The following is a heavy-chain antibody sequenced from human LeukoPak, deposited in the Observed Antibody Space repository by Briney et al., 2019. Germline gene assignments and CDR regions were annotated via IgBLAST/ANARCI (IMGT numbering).Heavy chain of an antibody. CDR1: GFKFSSFS. V-gene: IGHV3-48*04. Sequence: GGSLRLSCAASGFKFSSFSMNWARQAPGKGLEWISYITSSSSSTYYADSVKGRFTISRDNAKNSLYLQMNSLGAEDTAVYYCARVIGSYGDSAYWGQGTLVTVSS. D-gene: IGHD4-17*01. J-gene: IGHJ4*02. CDR3: ARVIGSYGDSAY. CDR2: ITSSSSST.